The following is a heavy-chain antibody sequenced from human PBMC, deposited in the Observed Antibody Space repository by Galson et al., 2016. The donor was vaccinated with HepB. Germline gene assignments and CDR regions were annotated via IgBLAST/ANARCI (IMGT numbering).Heavy chain of an antibody. V-gene: IGHV3-66*01. CDR3: ARVPGSC. Sequence: LRLSCAASGFLVSSNYMTWVRQAPGKGLEWVSFIYSGGSTHYADSVKGRFTIFRDSSRNTLYLQMNSLRAEDTGLYYCARVPGSCWGQGTLVTVSS. D-gene: IGHD3-10*01. CDR2: IYSGGST. J-gene: IGHJ4*02. CDR1: GFLVSSNY.